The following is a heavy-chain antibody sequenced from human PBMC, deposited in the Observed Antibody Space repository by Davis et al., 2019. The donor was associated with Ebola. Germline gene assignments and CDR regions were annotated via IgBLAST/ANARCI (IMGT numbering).Heavy chain of an antibody. CDR1: GGSISSSSYY. Sequence: MPSETLSLTCTVSGGSISSSSYYWGWIRQSPGKGLEWIGNIHSIGGANYNPSLKSRATISVDTSNNQFFLRLTSVTAADTAIYYCAREKGSFYGMDVWGQGTTVIVSS. CDR2: IHSIGGA. D-gene: IGHD1-26*01. V-gene: IGHV4-61*05. CDR3: AREKGSFYGMDV. J-gene: IGHJ6*02.